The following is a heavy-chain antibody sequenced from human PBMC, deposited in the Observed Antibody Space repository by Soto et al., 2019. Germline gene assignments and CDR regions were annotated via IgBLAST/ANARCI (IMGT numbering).Heavy chain of an antibody. V-gene: IGHV3-30*18. CDR3: AKDLGYYDSSGYSLDY. J-gene: IGHJ4*02. CDR1: GFTFSSYG. Sequence: GSLRLSCAASGFTFSSYGMHWVRQAPGKGLEWVAVISYDGSNKYYADSVKGRFAISRDNSKNTLYLQMNSLRAEDTAVYYCAKDLGYYDSSGYSLDYWGQGTLVTVSS. D-gene: IGHD3-22*01. CDR2: ISYDGSNK.